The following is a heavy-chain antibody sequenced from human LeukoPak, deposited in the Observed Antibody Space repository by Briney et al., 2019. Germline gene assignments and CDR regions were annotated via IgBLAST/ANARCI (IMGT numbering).Heavy chain of an antibody. V-gene: IGHV3-23*01. Sequence: GGSLRLSCAASGFTFSSYAMSWVRQAPGKGLQWVSAISGSGGSTYYADSVKGRFTISRDNSKNTLYLQMNSLRAEDTAVYYCAKWSTIYLNYYYYGMDVWGQGTTVTVSS. CDR2: ISGSGGST. CDR3: AKWSTIYLNYYYYGMDV. CDR1: GFTFSSYA. J-gene: IGHJ6*02. D-gene: IGHD3-3*01.